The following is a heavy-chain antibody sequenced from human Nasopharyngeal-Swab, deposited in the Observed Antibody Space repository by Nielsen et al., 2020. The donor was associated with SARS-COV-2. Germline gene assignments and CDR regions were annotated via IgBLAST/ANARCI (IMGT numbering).Heavy chain of an antibody. CDR1: GGTFSSYA. V-gene: IGHV1-69*13. J-gene: IGHJ4*02. CDR3: ARDQAGGGVLGY. Sequence: SVKVSCKASGGTFSSYAISWVRQAPGQGLEWMGGIIPIFGTANYAQKFQGRVTITADESTSTAYMELSSLRSEDTAVDYCARDQAGGGVLGYWGQGTLVTVSS. CDR2: IIPIFGTA. D-gene: IGHD2-8*02.